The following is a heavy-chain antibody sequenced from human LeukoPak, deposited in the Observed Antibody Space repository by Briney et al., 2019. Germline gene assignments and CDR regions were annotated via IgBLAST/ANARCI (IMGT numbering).Heavy chain of an antibody. J-gene: IGHJ4*02. Sequence: ASVKVSCKASGYTFTSYDINWVRQATGQGLEWMGWMNPNSGNTGYAQKFQGRVTMTRNTSISTAYMELSSLRSDDTAVYYCARDLGQSGSSLLWGQGTLVTVSS. CDR1: GYTFTSYD. V-gene: IGHV1-8*01. CDR3: ARDLGQSGSSLL. D-gene: IGHD1-26*01. CDR2: MNPNSGNT.